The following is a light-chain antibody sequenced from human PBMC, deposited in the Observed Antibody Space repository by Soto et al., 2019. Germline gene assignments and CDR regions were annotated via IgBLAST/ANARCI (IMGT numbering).Light chain of an antibody. CDR3: QHYNNWLGT. CDR1: QTVNNN. Sequence: VMTQAPATLSVSPGEGATLSCRASQTVNNNVAWYQLKDGQVPRLLIYGASTRATDIPARFSGSGSGTEFTLTISSLQSEDFAVYYCQHYNNWLGTFGGGTKVDI. J-gene: IGKJ4*01. CDR2: GAS. V-gene: IGKV3-15*01.